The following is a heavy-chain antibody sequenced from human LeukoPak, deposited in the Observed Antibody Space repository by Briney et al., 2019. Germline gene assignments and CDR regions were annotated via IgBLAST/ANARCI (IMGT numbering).Heavy chain of an antibody. Sequence: SETLSLTCTVSGGSISSYYWSWIRQPPGKGLEWIGYIYYSGSTNYNPSLKSRVTISVDTSKNQFSLKLSSVTAADTAVYYCARAVVPAALNWFDPWGQGTLVTVSS. CDR1: GGSISSYY. V-gene: IGHV4-59*08. J-gene: IGHJ5*02. D-gene: IGHD2-2*01. CDR2: IYYSGST. CDR3: ARAVVPAALNWFDP.